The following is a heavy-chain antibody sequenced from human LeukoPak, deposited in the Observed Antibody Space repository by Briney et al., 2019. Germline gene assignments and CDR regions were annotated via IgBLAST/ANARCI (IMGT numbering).Heavy chain of an antibody. J-gene: IGHJ6*03. CDR3: ARETSQKGAHYMDV. V-gene: IGHV4-61*10. CDR1: GASTSSGLYY. Sequence: SETLSLTCTVSGASTSSGLYYWNWFRQPAGKGLEYIGRIYNSGSTYYNPSLKSRVTISVDTSKNQFSLKLSSVTAADTAVYYCARETSQKGAHYMDVWGKGTTITISS. D-gene: IGHD3-16*01. CDR2: IYNSGST.